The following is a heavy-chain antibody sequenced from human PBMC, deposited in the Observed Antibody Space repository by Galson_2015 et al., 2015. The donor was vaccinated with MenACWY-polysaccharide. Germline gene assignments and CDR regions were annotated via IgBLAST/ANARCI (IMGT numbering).Heavy chain of an antibody. CDR3: AKNSTRSYTFDYYGMDA. J-gene: IGHJ6*02. D-gene: IGHD2/OR15-2a*01. CDR1: GSTFSSYA. V-gene: IGHV3-23*01. CDR2: ITDGAYST. Sequence: SLRLSCAASGSTFSSYAMTWVRQAPGKGLEWVSSITDGAYSTYYADSVKGRFTISRDNSKNTLYLHMNSLRAEDTAVYYCAKNSTRSYTFDYYGMDAWGQGTTVTFSS.